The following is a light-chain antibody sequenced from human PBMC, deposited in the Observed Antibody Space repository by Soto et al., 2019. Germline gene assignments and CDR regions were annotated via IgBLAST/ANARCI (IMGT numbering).Light chain of an antibody. CDR1: QDIQTY. CDR2: GTF. V-gene: IGKV1-9*01. J-gene: IGKJ3*01. CDR3: QHLNNYPPFT. Sequence: IQLTQSPSSLSASVGDRVSITCRASQDIQTYLAWYQQKRGEAPKLLISGTFTLQSGVPSRFNGSGSGTDFTLTIRRLQPEDFATYYCQHLNNYPPFTFGPGTKVDLE.